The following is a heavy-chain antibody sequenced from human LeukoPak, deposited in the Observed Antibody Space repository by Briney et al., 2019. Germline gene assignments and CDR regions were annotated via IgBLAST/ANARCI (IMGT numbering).Heavy chain of an antibody. V-gene: IGHV4-39*01. CDR1: GGSISSSSYY. CDR3: TRHTGYISGQYSNYEDS. J-gene: IGHJ4*02. Sequence: TSETLSLTCTVSGGSISSSSYYWDWIRQPPGKGLEWIGSIYYTGSTYYNPSLKSRVTISVDTSKNQFSLKLRSVTAADTALYYCTRHTGYISGQYSNYEDSWGQGTLVTVSS. D-gene: IGHD4-11*01. CDR2: IYYTGST.